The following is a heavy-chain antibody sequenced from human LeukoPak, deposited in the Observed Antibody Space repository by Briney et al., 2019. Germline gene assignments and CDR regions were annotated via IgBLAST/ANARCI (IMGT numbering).Heavy chain of an antibody. Sequence: GGSLRLSCVSSGFTLSNYWMKWVRQAPGKGLEWVASINEDGSGKFSVGSVKDRITISRDNTRNSLDQQINSLTVEDTAIYYCARDDGDVWGTGTTVTVSS. CDR2: INEDGSGK. CDR3: ARDDGDV. J-gene: IGHJ6*04. CDR1: GFTLSNYW. V-gene: IGHV3-7*01.